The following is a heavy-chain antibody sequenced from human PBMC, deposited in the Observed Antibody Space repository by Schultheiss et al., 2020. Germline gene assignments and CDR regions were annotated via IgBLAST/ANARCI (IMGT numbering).Heavy chain of an antibody. CDR3: AREETGTFNWFDP. CDR2: VSTSGSNT. D-gene: IGHD1-1*01. V-gene: IGHV3-21*04. Sequence: GGSLRLSCAASGFSFSDSWMSWVRQAPDKGLVWVSAVSTSGSNTYYADSVKGRFTISRDNAKNTLYLQMNSLRAEDTAVYYCAREETGTFNWFDPWGQGTLVTVSS. J-gene: IGHJ5*02. CDR1: GFSFSDSW.